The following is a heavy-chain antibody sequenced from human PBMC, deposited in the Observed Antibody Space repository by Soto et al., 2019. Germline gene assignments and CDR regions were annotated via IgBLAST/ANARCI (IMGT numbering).Heavy chain of an antibody. CDR2: ISYDGSNK. CDR3: AKEGGVLYDFLSGYLDY. V-gene: IGHV3-30*18. CDR1: GFTFSSYG. Sequence: QVQLVESGGGVVQPGRSLRLSCAASGFTFSSYGMHWVRQAPGKGLEWEAVISYDGSNKYYADSVKGRFTISRDNSKNTLYLQMNSLRAEDTAVYYCAKEGGVLYDFLSGYLDYWGQGTLVTVSS. D-gene: IGHD3-3*01. J-gene: IGHJ4*02.